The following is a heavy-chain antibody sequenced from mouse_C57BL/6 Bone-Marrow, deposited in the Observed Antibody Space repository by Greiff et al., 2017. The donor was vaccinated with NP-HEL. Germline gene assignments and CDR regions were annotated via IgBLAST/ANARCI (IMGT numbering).Heavy chain of an antibody. D-gene: IGHD2-5*01. CDR2: IYPGNSDT. V-gene: IGHV1-5*01. CDR3: TWVSYSNYGD. Sequence: EVQLQQSGAELARPGASVKLSCKTSGYTFTSYWMHWVKQRPGQGLEWIGAIYPGNSDTSYNQKFKGKAKLTAVTSASTAYMELSSLTNEDSAVYYCTWVSYSNYGDWGQGTTLTVSS. J-gene: IGHJ2*01. CDR1: GYTFTSYW.